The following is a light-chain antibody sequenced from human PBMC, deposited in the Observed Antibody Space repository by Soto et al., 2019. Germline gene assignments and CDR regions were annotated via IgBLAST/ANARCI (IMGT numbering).Light chain of an antibody. CDR3: QQYKDWPPLT. CDR2: GAS. J-gene: IGKJ4*01. V-gene: IGKV3D-15*01. Sequence: EIAMTQSPVTLSASPGERVTLSCRASQSVNINLAWYQQRPGKAPRVLIYGASNRASGIPDRFSGSGSGTDFTLTISSLEPDDFALYYCQQYKDWPPLTFGGGTRVEIK. CDR1: QSVNIN.